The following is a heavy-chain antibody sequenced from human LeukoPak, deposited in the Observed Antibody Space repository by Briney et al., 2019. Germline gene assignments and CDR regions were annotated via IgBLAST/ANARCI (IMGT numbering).Heavy chain of an antibody. CDR3: ARDYGPGIAAAGTAGGYYYYYGMDV. Sequence: SETLSLTCTVSGGSISSYYWSWIRQPPGKGLEWIGYIYYSGSTNYNPSLKSRVTISADTSKNQFSLKLSSVTAADTAVYYCARDYGPGIAAAGTAGGYYYYYGMDVWGQGTTVTVSS. CDR1: GGSISSYY. J-gene: IGHJ6*02. CDR2: IYYSGST. D-gene: IGHD6-13*01. V-gene: IGHV4-59*01.